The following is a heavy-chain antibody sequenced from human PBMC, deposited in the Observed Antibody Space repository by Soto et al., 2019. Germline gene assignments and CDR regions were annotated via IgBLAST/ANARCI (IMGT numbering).Heavy chain of an antibody. J-gene: IGHJ4*02. CDR2: INNDGSTT. CDR3: AREAADGTETDY. CDR1: GFTFSTYW. D-gene: IGHD6-13*01. Sequence: GGSLRLSCAASGFTFSTYWMHWVRHAPGKGLVWVSRINNDGSTTSYADSVKGRFTISRDNTKNTLFLQMNSLTAEDTAVYYCAREAADGTETDYWGQGTLVTVSS. V-gene: IGHV3-74*01.